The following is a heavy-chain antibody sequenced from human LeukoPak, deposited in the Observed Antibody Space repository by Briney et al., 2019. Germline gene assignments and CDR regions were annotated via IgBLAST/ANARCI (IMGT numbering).Heavy chain of an antibody. CDR1: GFTFSSYS. D-gene: IGHD1-1*01. CDR2: ISSSSSTI. Sequence: GGSLRLSCAASGFTFSSYSMNWGRQAPRQGLERVSYISSSSSTIYYADSLNGRFTISRDNAKNSLYLQMNSLRAEDTAVYYCARGKRPNGSWFDPWGQGTLVTVSS. CDR3: ARGKRPNGSWFDP. J-gene: IGHJ5*02. V-gene: IGHV3-48*01.